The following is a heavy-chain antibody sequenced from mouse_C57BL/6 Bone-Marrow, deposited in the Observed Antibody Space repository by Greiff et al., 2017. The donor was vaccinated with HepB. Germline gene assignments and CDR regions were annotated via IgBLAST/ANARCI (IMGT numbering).Heavy chain of an antibody. V-gene: IGHV5-9-1*02. Sequence: EVHLVESGEGLVKPGGSLKLSCAASGFTFSSYAMSWVRQTPEKRLEWVAYISSGGDYIYYADTVKGRFTISRDNARNTLYLQMSSLKSEDTAMYYCTRRDDGPYYYAMDYWGQGTSVTVSS. CDR2: ISSGGDYI. CDR3: TRRDDGPYYYAMDY. D-gene: IGHD2-3*01. J-gene: IGHJ4*01. CDR1: GFTFSSYA.